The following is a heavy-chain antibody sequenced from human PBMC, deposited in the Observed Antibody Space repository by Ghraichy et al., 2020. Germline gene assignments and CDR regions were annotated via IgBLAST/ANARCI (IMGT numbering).Heavy chain of an antibody. D-gene: IGHD2-15*01. CDR3: ARIIVVVVGHYDAFDI. V-gene: IGHV3-7*03. Sequence: GGSLRLSCAASEFTFSSYWMSWVRQAPGKGLEWVANIKQDGSEKYYVDSVKGRFTISRDNAKNSLYLQMNSLRAEDTAVYYCARIIVVVVGHYDAFDIWGQGTMVTVSS. CDR1: EFTFSSYW. J-gene: IGHJ3*02. CDR2: IKQDGSEK.